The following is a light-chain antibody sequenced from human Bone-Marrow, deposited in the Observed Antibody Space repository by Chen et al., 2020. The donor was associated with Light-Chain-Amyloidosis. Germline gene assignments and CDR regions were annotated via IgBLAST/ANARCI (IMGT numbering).Light chain of an antibody. Sequence: QSALTQPPPASGPPGQSVTIPRTCARSDFGPFNYVSWYQQHPGKAPKLIMFDVNRRPSGVPGRFSGSKSGNTASLTVSGLQPDDEADYYCSSFAVSKIVLFGGGTKLTVL. J-gene: IGLJ3*02. V-gene: IGLV2-8*01. CDR2: DVN. CDR3: SSFAVSKIVL. CDR1: RSDFGPFNY.